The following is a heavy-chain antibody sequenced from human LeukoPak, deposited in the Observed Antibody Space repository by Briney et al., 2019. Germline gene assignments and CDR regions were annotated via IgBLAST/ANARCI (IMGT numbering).Heavy chain of an antibody. J-gene: IGHJ6*02. Sequence: PSETLSLTCTVSGGSISSNSYYWGWIRQPPGKGLEWIGSIDYRGYTYYNPSLRSRVTISVDTSENQFSLKVTSVNATDTAVYYCARGRAAAGLGYGMDVWGQGTTVTVSS. V-gene: IGHV4-39*01. CDR3: ARGRAAAGLGYGMDV. CDR1: GGSISSNSYY. D-gene: IGHD6-13*01. CDR2: IDYRGYT.